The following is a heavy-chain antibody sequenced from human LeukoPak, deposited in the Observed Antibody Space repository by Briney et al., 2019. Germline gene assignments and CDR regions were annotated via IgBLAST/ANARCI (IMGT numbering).Heavy chain of an antibody. D-gene: IGHD3-9*01. Sequence: GASLRLSCAASGFTFSSYVMSWVRQAPGKGLEWVSAISGSGGSTYYADSVKGRFTISRDNSKNTLYLQMNSLRAEDTAVYYWEKDKRYLFDPWGQGTLVTVSS. CDR3: EKDKRYLFDP. CDR1: GFTFSSYV. V-gene: IGHV3-23*01. J-gene: IGHJ5*02. CDR2: ISGSGGST.